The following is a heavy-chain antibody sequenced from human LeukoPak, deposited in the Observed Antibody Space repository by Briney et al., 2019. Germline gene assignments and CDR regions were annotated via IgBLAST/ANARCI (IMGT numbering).Heavy chain of an antibody. J-gene: IGHJ3*02. CDR2: IYYSGST. CDR1: GGSISSSSYY. V-gene: IGHV4-39*07. CDR3: ARANDAFDI. Sequence: SETLSLTCTVSGGSISSSSYYWGWIRQPSGKGLEWIGSIYYSGSTYYNPSLKSRVTISVDTSKNQFSLKLSSVTAADTAVYYCARANDAFDIWGQGTTVTVSS. D-gene: IGHD4/OR15-4a*01.